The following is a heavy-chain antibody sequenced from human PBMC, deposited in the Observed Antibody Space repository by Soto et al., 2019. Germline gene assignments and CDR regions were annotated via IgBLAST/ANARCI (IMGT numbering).Heavy chain of an antibody. V-gene: IGHV4-31*03. CDR1: GGSISSGGYY. J-gene: IGHJ4*02. CDR2: IYYSGST. D-gene: IGHD6-19*01. CDR3: ARDYPRYSSGCTHYFDY. Sequence: SETLSLTCTVCGGSISSGGYYWSWIRQHPGKGLEWIGYIYYSGSTYYNPSLKSRVTISVDTSKNQFSLKLGSVTAADTAVYYCARDYPRYSSGCTHYFDYWGQGTLVTVSS.